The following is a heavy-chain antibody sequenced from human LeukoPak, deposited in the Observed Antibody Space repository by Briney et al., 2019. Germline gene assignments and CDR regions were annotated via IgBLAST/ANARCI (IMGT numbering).Heavy chain of an antibody. V-gene: IGHV4-39*07. CDR3: ARDQKWLRYLDY. D-gene: IGHD5-12*01. CDR2: IYYSGST. Sequence: PSETLSLTCTVSGGSISSSSYYWGWIRQPPGKGLEWIGSIYYSGSTYYNPSLKSRVTISVDTSKNQFSLKLSSVTAADTAVYYCARDQKWLRYLDYWGQGTLVTVSS. J-gene: IGHJ4*02. CDR1: GGSISSSSYY.